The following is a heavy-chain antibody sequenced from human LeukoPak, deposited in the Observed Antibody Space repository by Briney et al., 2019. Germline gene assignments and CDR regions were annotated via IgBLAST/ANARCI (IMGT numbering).Heavy chain of an antibody. CDR3: AKVRAYGGNPYDALDI. J-gene: IGHJ3*02. D-gene: IGHD4-23*01. Sequence: PGGALTLSCAASGFTFSSYAMSGVRQPPGKGLEWVSTISGRGGSTYYADSVKGRFTISRDNSKNTLYLQMNSLRAEDTAVYYCAKVRAYGGNPYDALDIWGQGTMVTVSS. V-gene: IGHV3-23*01. CDR2: ISGRGGST. CDR1: GFTFSSYA.